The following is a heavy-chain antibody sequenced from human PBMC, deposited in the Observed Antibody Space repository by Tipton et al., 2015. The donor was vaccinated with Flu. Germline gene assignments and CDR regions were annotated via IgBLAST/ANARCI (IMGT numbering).Heavy chain of an antibody. CDR1: GDSSTTYY. V-gene: IGHV4-59*01. CDR3: AGVAYFYDTSGFRFDAFDV. CDR2: VYYSGST. D-gene: IGHD3-22*01. Sequence: TLSLTCTVSGDSSTTYYWSWIRRPPGKGLEWIGFVYYSGSTSYNPPLKSRVTISLDTSKNQFSLKLKSVTAADTALYYCAGVAYFYDTSGFRFDAFDVWGQGTLVAVSS. J-gene: IGHJ3*01.